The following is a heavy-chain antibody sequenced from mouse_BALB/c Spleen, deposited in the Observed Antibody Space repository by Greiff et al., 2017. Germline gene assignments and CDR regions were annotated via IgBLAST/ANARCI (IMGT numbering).Heavy chain of an antibody. CDR1: GFSLTSYG. CDR2: IWSGGST. J-gene: IGHJ3*01. V-gene: IGHV2-2*02. CDR3: ARNPLDYGNLFAY. Sequence: QVQLQQSGPGLVQPSQSLSITCTVSGFSLTSYGVHWVRQSPGKGLEWLGVIWSGGSTDYNAAFISRLSISKDNSKSQVVFKMNSLQANDTAIYYCARNPLDYGNLFAYWGQGTLVTVSA. D-gene: IGHD2-1*01.